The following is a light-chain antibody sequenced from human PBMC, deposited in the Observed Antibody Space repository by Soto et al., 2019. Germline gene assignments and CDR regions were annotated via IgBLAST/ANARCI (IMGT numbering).Light chain of an antibody. V-gene: IGKV3-15*01. CDR1: QSVSSN. CDR3: QQYNNWPRT. Sequence: EIVMTQSLATLSVSPGERATLSCRASQSVSSNLAWYQQKPGQAPRLFIHGTSTRATGIPARFSGSGSGTEFTLTISSLQSEDFAVYYCQQYNNWPRTFGQGTKVDI. J-gene: IGKJ1*01. CDR2: GTS.